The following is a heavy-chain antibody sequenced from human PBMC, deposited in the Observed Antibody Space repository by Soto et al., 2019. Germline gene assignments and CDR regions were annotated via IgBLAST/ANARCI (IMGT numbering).Heavy chain of an antibody. J-gene: IGHJ4*02. V-gene: IGHV1-3*01. Sequence: QVHLVQSGAEVRKPGASVKVSCKASGYTFSSYAMHWVRQAPGQRLEWMGWINAGYGNTKSSQKFQDRVTISRDTSASTAYMELTSLRSEERDVYFSARDTGDGTFHFWGQGTLVTVSS. CDR2: INAGYGNT. D-gene: IGHD7-27*01. CDR3: ARDTGDGTFHF. CDR1: GYTFSSYA.